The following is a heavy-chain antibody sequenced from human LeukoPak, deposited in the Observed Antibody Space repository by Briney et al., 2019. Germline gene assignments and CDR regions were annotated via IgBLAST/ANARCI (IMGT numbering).Heavy chain of an antibody. V-gene: IGHV3-53*01. CDR1: GFTVSSNY. D-gene: IGHD6-13*01. CDR2: IYSGGST. J-gene: IGHJ4*02. CDR3: AKMYSSSWYSGY. Sequence: GGSLRLSCAASGFTVSSNYMSWVRQAPGKGLEWVSVIYSGGSTYYADSVKGRFTISRDNSKNTLYLQMNSLRAEDTAVYYCAKMYSSSWYSGYWGQGTLVTVSS.